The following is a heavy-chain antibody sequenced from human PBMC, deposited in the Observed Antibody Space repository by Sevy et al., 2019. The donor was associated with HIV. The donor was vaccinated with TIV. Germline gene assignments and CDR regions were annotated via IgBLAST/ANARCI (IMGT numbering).Heavy chain of an antibody. D-gene: IGHD2-21*01. CDR2: TYYRSKWYN. J-gene: IGHJ6*02. CDR3: ARDDRFCGGDCYYYGMDV. V-gene: IGHV6-1*01. Sequence: KQSQTLSLTCAISGDSVSSNSAAWNWIRQSPSRGLEWLGRTYYRSKWYNDYAVSVKSRITINPDTSRNQFSLQLNSVTPEDTAVYYYARDDRFCGGDCYYYGMDVWGQGTTVTVSS. CDR1: GDSVSSNSAA.